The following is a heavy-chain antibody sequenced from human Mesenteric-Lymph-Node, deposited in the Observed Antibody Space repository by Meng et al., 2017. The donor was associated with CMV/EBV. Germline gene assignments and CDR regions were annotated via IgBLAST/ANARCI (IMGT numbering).Heavy chain of an antibody. Sequence: CGASGFTFDDKGMSWVRQAQGKGLEWVSGINWNGGKTVYADSVKGRFTISRDNAKNSLYLQMNSLRAGDTALYYCARDPQLGNLDYWGQGALVTVSS. D-gene: IGHD7-27*01. J-gene: IGHJ4*02. V-gene: IGHV3-20*04. CDR2: INWNGGKT. CDR3: ARDPQLGNLDY. CDR1: GFTFDDKG.